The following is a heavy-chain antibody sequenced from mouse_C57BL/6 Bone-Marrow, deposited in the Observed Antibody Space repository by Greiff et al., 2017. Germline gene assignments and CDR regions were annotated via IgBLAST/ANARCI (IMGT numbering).Heavy chain of an antibody. J-gene: IGHJ2*01. D-gene: IGHD4-1*01. Sequence: EVQLQQSGTVLARPGASVKMSCKTSGYTFTSYWMHWVKQRPGQGLEWIGAIYPGNSDTSYNQKFKGKAKLTAVTSASTAYMELSSLTNADSAVYYCTRNWDYCDYWGQGTTLTVSS. CDR2: IYPGNSDT. CDR1: GYTFTSYW. V-gene: IGHV1-5*01. CDR3: TRNWDYCDY.